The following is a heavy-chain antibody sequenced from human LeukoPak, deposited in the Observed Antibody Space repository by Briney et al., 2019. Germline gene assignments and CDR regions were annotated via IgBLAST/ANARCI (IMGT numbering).Heavy chain of an antibody. Sequence: PSETLSLTCTVSGGSTSSYYWSWIRQPPGKGLEWIGYIYYSGSTNYNPSLKSRVTISVDTSKNQFSLKLSSVTAADTAVYYCAREGIVVSTAFDIWGQGTMVTVSS. CDR3: AREGIVVSTAFDI. CDR1: GGSTSSYY. V-gene: IGHV4-59*01. D-gene: IGHD3-22*01. J-gene: IGHJ3*02. CDR2: IYYSGST.